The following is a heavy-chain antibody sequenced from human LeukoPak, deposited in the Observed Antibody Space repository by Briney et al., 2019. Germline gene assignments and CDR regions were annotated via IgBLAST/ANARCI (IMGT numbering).Heavy chain of an antibody. J-gene: IGHJ3*02. V-gene: IGHV3-30-3*01. CDR2: ISYDGSNK. CDR1: GFTFSSYA. Sequence: GGSLRLSCAASGFTFSSYAMHWVRQAPGKGLEWVAVISYDGSNKYYADSVKGRFTISRDNSKNTLYLQMNSLRAEDTAVYYCARDRGGSYYNSHAFDIWGQGTMVTVSS. CDR3: ARDRGGSYYNSHAFDI. D-gene: IGHD1-26*01.